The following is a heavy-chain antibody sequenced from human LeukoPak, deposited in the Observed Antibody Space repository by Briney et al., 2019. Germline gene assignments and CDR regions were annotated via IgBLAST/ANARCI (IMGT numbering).Heavy chain of an antibody. CDR2: IYYTGST. J-gene: IGHJ4*02. D-gene: IGHD2-15*01. Sequence: PSETLSLTCTVSGGFISSGGYYWSWIRQHPGKGLEWIGYIYYTGSTYYNPSLKSRASISVDTSKDQFSLKLNSVTAADTAVYYCASHCSGGICYRYYFDNWGQGTLVTVSS. CDR1: GGFISSGGYY. V-gene: IGHV4-31*03. CDR3: ASHCSGGICYRYYFDN.